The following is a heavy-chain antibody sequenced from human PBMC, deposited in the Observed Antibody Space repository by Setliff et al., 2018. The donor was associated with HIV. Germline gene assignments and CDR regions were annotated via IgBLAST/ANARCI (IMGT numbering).Heavy chain of an antibody. D-gene: IGHD1-26*01. CDR2: INYSGNT. CDR3: ARTPEPIGIVGARGIDY. CDR1: GGSITTSSYY. J-gene: IGHJ4*02. Sequence: SETLSLTCTVSGGSITTSSYYWGWIRQPPGKGLEWIGSINYSGNTYYNPSLKSRVTMSVDTSKNQFSLKLSSVTAADTAVYYCARTPEPIGIVGARGIDYWGQGTLVTVSS. V-gene: IGHV4-39*01.